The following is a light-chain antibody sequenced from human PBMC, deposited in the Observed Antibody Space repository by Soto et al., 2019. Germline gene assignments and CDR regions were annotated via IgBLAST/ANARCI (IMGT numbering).Light chain of an antibody. CDR1: QSVSSSY. V-gene: IGKV3-20*01. Sequence: ERVLPQSPGTLSLSPGERATLSCRASQSVSSSYLAWYQQKPGLAPRLLISGASSRATGIPDGFNGCGSGTDFTLNITRLEPDDFAVYDCHQYGSSSTFGSGTKVDIK. J-gene: IGKJ3*01. CDR3: HQYGSSST. CDR2: GAS.